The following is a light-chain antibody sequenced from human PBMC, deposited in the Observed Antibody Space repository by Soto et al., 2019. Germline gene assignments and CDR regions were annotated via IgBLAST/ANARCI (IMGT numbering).Light chain of an antibody. CDR2: LTY. CDR1: QGIGND. J-gene: IGKJ1*01. V-gene: IGKV1-17*01. Sequence: DIQLTQSPSSLSASVGDRVTITCRASQGIGNDLGWYQQKPGKAPKRLIYLTYSLQTGVPSRFCGSGSGTEFSLTISSLQPEDSATYCCLQHNSYPRTFGQGTKVEIK. CDR3: LQHNSYPRT.